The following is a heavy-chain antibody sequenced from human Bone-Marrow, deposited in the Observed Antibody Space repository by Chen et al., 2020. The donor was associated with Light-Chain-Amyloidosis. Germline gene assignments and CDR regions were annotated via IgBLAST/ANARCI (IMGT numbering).Heavy chain of an antibody. D-gene: IGHD2-15*01. CDR2: ISSRSSYI. CDR3: ARVLGYCSGGSCYSARSFDY. J-gene: IGHJ4*02. CDR1: GFTFSSYS. V-gene: IGHV3-21*01. Sequence: EVQLVESGGGLVRPGGSLRLSFAASGFTFSSYSMNCVSQAPGKGLEWVSSISSRSSYIYYADSVKGRFTISRDNAKNSLYLQMNSLRAEDTAVYYCARVLGYCSGGSCYSARSFDYWGQGTLVTVSS.